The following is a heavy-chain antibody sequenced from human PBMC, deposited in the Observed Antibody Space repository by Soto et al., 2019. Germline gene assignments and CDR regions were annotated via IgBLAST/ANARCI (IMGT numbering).Heavy chain of an antibody. CDR1: GDSVSSNSAA. V-gene: IGHV6-1*01. CDR3: TKGVVVITSYFQH. J-gene: IGHJ1*01. D-gene: IGHD3-22*01. CDR2: TYYRSKWYN. Sequence: SQTLSLTCAISGDSVSSNSAAWNWIRQSPSRGLEWLGRTYYRSKWYNEYALSVKSRITINPDTSKNQFSLQLNSVTPDDTAVYYCTKGVVVITSYFQHWGQRTLVTVSS.